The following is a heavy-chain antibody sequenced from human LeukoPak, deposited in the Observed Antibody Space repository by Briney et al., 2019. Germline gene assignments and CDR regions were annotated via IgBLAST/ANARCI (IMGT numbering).Heavy chain of an antibody. D-gene: IGHD1/OR15-1a*01. CDR1: VYSLTELS. V-gene: IGHV1-24*01. CDR3: ATVSNNYGNKIDFDC. J-gene: IGHJ4*02. Sequence: SVNVSCQVSVYSLTELSIHWVRPAPGKGGEGMGGFYPEDCETIYAQKFQGRVTMTEDTSTDTAYMELSSLRSEDTAVYYCATVSNNYGNKIDFDCWGQGTLVTVSS. CDR2: FYPEDCET.